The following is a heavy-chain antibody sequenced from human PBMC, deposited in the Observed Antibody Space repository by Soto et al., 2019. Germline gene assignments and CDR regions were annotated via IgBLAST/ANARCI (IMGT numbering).Heavy chain of an antibody. D-gene: IGHD3-3*01. CDR3: ARRTIAGVITDYFDY. V-gene: IGHV4-59*08. CDR2: AYSSGSA. J-gene: IGHJ4*02. CDR1: GASISSDY. Sequence: SETLSLTCTVSGASISSDYWSWIRQPPGKGLEWIGYAYSSGSAIYNPSLKSRVTILVDTSKGQFSLKLSSVTAADTAVYYCARRTIAGVITDYFDYWGQGTLVTVSS.